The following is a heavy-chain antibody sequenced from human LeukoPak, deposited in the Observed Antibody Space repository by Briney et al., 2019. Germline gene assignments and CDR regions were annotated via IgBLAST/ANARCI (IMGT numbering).Heavy chain of an antibody. D-gene: IGHD6-13*01. CDR2: ISPNSGAT. V-gene: IGHV1-2*02. J-gene: IGHJ4*02. Sequence: GASVKVSCKASGYTFTGYYMHWVRQAPGQGLEWMGWISPNSGATNYAQNFQARVTMTGDTSISTAYMELSSLRSDDTAVYYCARLGGGSSWSNFDSWGQGTLVTVSS. CDR1: GYTFTGYY. CDR3: ARLGGGSSWSNFDS.